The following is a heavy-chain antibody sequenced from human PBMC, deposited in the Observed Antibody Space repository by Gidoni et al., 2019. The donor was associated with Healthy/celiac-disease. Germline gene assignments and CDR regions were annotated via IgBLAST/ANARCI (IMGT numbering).Heavy chain of an antibody. CDR2: IIPIFGTA. CDR1: GGTFSSYA. CDR3: AMGGIEAARPFDY. D-gene: IGHD6-6*01. J-gene: IGHJ4*02. V-gene: IGHV1-69*01. Sequence: QVQMVQAGAEVKKPGSSVKVSCKAAGGTFSSYAISWVRQAPGQGLEWLGGIIPIFGTANYAQKFQGRVTITADESTSTAYMELSSLRSEDTAVYYCAMGGIEAARPFDYWGQGTLVTVSS.